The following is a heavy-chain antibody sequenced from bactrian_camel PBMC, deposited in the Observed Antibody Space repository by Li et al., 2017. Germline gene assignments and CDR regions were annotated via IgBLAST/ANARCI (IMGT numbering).Heavy chain of an antibody. V-gene: IGHV3S53*01. CDR2: ISSDGTL. CDR3: AAAKGLPDLLRGGYLSARSYNY. CDR1: AYIFSRCG. J-gene: IGHJ4*01. D-gene: IGHD3*01. Sequence: VQLVESGGGSVQAGGSLKLSCVGSAYIFSRCGMGWYHQAPGKERELVALISSDGTLGYSDSAKGRLTISQDDAKNTLYLQMNSLKPEDTAIYYCAAAKGLPDLLRGGYLSARSYNYWGRGTQVTVS.